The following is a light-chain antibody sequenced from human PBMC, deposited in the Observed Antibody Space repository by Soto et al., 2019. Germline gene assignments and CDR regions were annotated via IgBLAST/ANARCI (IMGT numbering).Light chain of an antibody. V-gene: IGLV2-11*01. CDR1: SSDVGGYNY. J-gene: IGLJ2*01. Sequence: QSALTQPRSVSGSPGQSVTISCAGTSSDVGGYNYVSWYQQYPGKAPKLMISDVSKRPSGVPDRFSGSKSGNTASLPISGLQAEDEADYYCCSYAGTYTPVVFGGGTQLTVL. CDR2: DVS. CDR3: CSYAGTYTPVV.